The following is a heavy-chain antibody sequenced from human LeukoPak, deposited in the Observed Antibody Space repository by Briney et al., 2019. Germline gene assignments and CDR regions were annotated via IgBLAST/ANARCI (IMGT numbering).Heavy chain of an antibody. CDR2: ISGSGGDT. CDR3: AKDSGSSSSGIDK. V-gene: IGHV3-23*01. Sequence: GGSLRLSCAASGFSFSTDAMTWVRQAPGKGLQWVSAISGSGGDTYYDDSVKGRFTISRDNSKNMMYLQMNSLRAEDTAVYYCAKDSGSSSSGIDKWGQGTLVTVSS. D-gene: IGHD6-6*01. J-gene: IGHJ4*02. CDR1: GFSFSTDA.